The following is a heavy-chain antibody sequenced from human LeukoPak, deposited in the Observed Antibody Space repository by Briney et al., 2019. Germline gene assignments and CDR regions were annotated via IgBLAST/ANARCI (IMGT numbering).Heavy chain of an antibody. D-gene: IGHD4-17*01. CDR1: GFTFSNYA. V-gene: IGHV3-23*01. CDR3: AKLTTWNTHNPIDY. J-gene: IGHJ4*02. CDR2: ISSSADNT. Sequence: PGGSLSLSCAASGFTFSNYALSWVRQAPGKGLEWVSSISSSADNTYHADSVKGRFTISRDNSKNTLYLQMNSLRAEDTALYYCAKLTTWNTHNPIDYWGQGSLVVVSS.